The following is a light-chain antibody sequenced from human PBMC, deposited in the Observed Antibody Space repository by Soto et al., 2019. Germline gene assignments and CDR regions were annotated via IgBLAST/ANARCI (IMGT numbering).Light chain of an antibody. CDR1: QRISNW. CDR3: QQNNIYSWT. V-gene: IGKV1-5*03. J-gene: IGKJ1*01. Sequence: DIQMTQSPSTLSASVGDRVTITCRASQRISNWLAWYQQKPGKAPKILIYKASTLESGVPSRFSGSGSGTEFTLTISSLQPEDFATYYCQQNNIYSWTFGQGTKVEIK. CDR2: KAS.